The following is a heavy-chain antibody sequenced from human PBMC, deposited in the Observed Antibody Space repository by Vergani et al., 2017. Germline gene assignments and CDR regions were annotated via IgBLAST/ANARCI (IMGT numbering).Heavy chain of an antibody. CDR1: GGSISSYY. CDR3: ARAGYDFWSGYYSSGYYYYGMDV. CDR2: IYYSGST. Sequence: QVQLQESGPGLVKPSETLSLTCTVSGGSISSYYWSWIRPPPGKGLEWIGYIYYSGSTNYNPSLKSRVTISVDTSKNQFSLKLSSVTAADTAVYYCARAGYDFWSGYYSSGYYYYGMDVWGQGTTVTVSS. D-gene: IGHD3-3*01. J-gene: IGHJ6*02. V-gene: IGHV4-59*01.